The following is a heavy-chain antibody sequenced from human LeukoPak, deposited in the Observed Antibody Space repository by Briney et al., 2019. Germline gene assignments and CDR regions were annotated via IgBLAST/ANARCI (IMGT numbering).Heavy chain of an antibody. CDR1: GFTFSSYW. CDR2: INSDGSST. V-gene: IGHV3-74*01. CDR3: ARVQYDFWSGPHYYYYGMDV. D-gene: IGHD3-3*01. J-gene: IGHJ6*02. Sequence: PGGSLRLSCAASGFTFSSYWMHWVRQAPGKGLVWVSRINSDGSSTSYADSVKGRFTISRDNAKNTLYLQMNSLRAEDTAVYYCARVQYDFWSGPHYYYYGMDVWGQGTTVTVSS.